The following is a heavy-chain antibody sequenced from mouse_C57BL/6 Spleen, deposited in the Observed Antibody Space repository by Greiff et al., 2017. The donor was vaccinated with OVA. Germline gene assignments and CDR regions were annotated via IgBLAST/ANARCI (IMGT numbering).Heavy chain of an antibody. V-gene: IGHV1-15*01. D-gene: IGHD2-4*01. CDR2: IDPETGGT. J-gene: IGHJ3*01. Sequence: QVQLQQSGAELVRPGASVTLSCKASGYTFTDYEMHWVKQTPVHGLEWIGAIDPETGGTAYNQKFKGKAILTADKSSSTAYMELRSLTSEDSAVYYCTIYYDYDGVADWGQGTLVTVSA. CDR3: TIYYDYDGVAD. CDR1: GYTFTDYE.